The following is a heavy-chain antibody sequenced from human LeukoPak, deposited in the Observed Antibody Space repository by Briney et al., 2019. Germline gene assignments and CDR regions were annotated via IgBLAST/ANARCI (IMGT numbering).Heavy chain of an antibody. J-gene: IGHJ3*02. Sequence: SETLSLTCTVSGGSIGGFYWNWIRQSPEKGLECIGYIYYTGNTDYNPSLKSRVTISVDTSKNQFSLKLTSVTAADTAVYYCARDRVPREYYHRSLADAFDIWGQGTLVTASS. D-gene: IGHD2/OR15-2a*01. CDR1: GGSIGGFY. CDR3: ARDRVPREYYHRSLADAFDI. V-gene: IGHV4-59*01. CDR2: IYYTGNT.